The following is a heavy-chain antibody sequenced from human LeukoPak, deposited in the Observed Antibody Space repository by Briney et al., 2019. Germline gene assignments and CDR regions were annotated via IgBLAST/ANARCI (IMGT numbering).Heavy chain of an antibody. CDR1: GGTFSSYA. D-gene: IGHD6-25*01. CDR2: IIPILGIT. CDR3: AREGSGVY. J-gene: IGHJ4*02. Sequence: SVKVSCKASGGTFSSYAISWVRQAPGQGLEWMGRIIPILGITNYAQKFQGRVTITADKSTSTAYMELSSLRSEDTAVYYCAREGSGVYWGQGTLVTVSS. V-gene: IGHV1-69*04.